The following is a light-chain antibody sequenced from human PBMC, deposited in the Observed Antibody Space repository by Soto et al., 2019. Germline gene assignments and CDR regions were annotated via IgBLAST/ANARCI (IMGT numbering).Light chain of an antibody. CDR3: QQFNAYPLT. Sequence: DIQLTQSPSFLSASVGDRVTISCRASLGISDYLAWYQQKPEKAPKLLIYGASTLQSGVPSRFSGSASGTEFTLTISSLQPEDFATYFCQQFNAYPLTFGGGTKLEIK. J-gene: IGKJ4*01. CDR2: GAS. V-gene: IGKV1-9*01. CDR1: LGISDY.